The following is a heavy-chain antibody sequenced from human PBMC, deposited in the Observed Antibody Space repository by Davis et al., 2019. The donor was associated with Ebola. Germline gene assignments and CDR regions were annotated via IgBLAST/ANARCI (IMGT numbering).Heavy chain of an antibody. CDR2: IYSGGST. Sequence: PGGSLRPPCAAPGFTVRSNYMSCVRQAPGKGLEWVSVIYSGGSTYYADSVKGRFTISRDNSKNTLYLQMNSLRAEDTAVYYCASTMRLHLGETYDYWGQGTLVTVSS. J-gene: IGHJ4*02. V-gene: IGHV3-53*01. D-gene: IGHD3-16*01. CDR1: GFTVRSNY. CDR3: ASTMRLHLGETYDY.